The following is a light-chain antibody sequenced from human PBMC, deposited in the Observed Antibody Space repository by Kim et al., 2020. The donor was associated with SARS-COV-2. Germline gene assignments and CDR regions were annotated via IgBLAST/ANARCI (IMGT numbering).Light chain of an antibody. J-gene: IGKJ1*01. CDR2: AAS. Sequence: GERATLSCRASQSVSSNYLAWYQQKPGQAPRLLVYAASSRASGIPDRFSGSGSGTDFTLTISRLEPEDFAVYYCQQYGGSPRTFGQGTKVEIK. V-gene: IGKV3-20*01. CDR3: QQYGGSPRT. CDR1: QSVSSNY.